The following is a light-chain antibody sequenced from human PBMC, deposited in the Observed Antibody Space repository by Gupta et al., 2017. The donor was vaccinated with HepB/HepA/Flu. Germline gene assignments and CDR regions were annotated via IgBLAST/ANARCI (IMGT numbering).Light chain of an antibody. CDR2: DAS. CDR1: QSVSSSY. V-gene: IGKV3D-20*01. Sequence: EIVLTQSPATLSLSPGERANLSCVASQSVSSSYLAWYQQKPGLAPRLLIYDASSRATGIPDRFSGSGSGTDFTLTISRLEPEDFAVYYCQQYGSSPLTFGGGTKVEIK. J-gene: IGKJ4*01. CDR3: QQYGSSPLT.